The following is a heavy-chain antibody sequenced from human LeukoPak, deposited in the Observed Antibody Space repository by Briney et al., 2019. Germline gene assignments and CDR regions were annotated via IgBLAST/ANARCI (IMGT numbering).Heavy chain of an antibody. J-gene: IGHJ5*02. Sequence: SVKVSCKASGGTFSSYAISWVRQAPGQGLEWMGGIIPIFGTANYEHKFQGRVTITTDESTNTAHMELSSLRCEDTAVYYCARGEYSSGWYHWFDPWGQGTLVTVSS. D-gene: IGHD6-19*01. CDR2: IIPIFGTA. CDR3: ARGEYSSGWYHWFDP. V-gene: IGHV1-69*05. CDR1: GGTFSSYA.